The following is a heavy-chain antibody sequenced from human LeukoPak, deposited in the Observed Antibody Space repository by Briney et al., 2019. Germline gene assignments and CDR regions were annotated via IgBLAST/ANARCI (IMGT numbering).Heavy chain of an antibody. Sequence: TGGSLRLSCAASGFIFSTFAMHWVRLSPGKGLEWVSSITGSGPYMLYADSEKHRFTISRDNAKNSLYLQMNSLRAEDTALYYCAKDIRRYSSGVFDYWGQGALVTVSS. J-gene: IGHJ4*02. V-gene: IGHV3-21*04. CDR2: ITGSGPYM. D-gene: IGHD6-19*01. CDR1: GFIFSTFA. CDR3: AKDIRRYSSGVFDY.